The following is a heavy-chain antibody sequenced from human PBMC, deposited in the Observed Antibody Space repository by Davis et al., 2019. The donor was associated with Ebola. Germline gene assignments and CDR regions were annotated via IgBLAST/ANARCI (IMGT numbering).Heavy chain of an antibody. Sequence: PGGSLTLSCAASGFTVSSNYMSWVRQAPGKGLGWVSSMSCSGGSTYYADSVKVRFNISRDNSKNTLYLQMNSLRAEDTAVYYCANSAMGYSYGNGYFDYWGQGTLVTVSS. J-gene: IGHJ4*02. CDR2: MSCSGGST. CDR3: ANSAMGYSYGNGYFDY. V-gene: IGHV3-23*01. D-gene: IGHD5-18*01. CDR1: GFTVSSNY.